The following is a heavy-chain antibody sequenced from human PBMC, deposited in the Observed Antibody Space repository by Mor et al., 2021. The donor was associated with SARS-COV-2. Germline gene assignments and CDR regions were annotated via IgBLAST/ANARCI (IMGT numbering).Heavy chain of an antibody. J-gene: IGHJ3*02. V-gene: IGHV4-59*01. D-gene: IGHD6-6*01. CDR3: ARDRGSSSDAFEI. Sequence: SRVTISVDTSKSQFSLKLTSVTPADTAVYYCARDRGSSSDAFEIWGQGTMVTVSS.